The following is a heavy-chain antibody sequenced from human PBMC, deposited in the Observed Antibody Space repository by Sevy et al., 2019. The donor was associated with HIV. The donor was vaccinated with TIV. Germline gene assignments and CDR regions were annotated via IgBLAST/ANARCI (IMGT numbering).Heavy chain of an antibody. V-gene: IGHV3-48*02. Sequence: GGSLRLSCAASGFTFSSYSMNWVRQAPGKGLEWVSYISSSSSTIYYADSVKGRFTISRDNAKNSLYLQMNSLRDEDTAVYYCARDLEYYYASSGKQVTRWGQGTLVTVSS. J-gene: IGHJ4*02. CDR1: GFTFSSYS. CDR3: ARDLEYYYASSGKQVTR. CDR2: ISSSSSTI. D-gene: IGHD3-22*01.